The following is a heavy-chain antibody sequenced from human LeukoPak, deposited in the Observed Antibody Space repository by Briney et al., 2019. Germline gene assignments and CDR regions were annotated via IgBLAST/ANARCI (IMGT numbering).Heavy chain of an antibody. D-gene: IGHD3-10*01. V-gene: IGHV4-34*01. CDR3: ARDAAPYYYASGIFRKNYWFDP. CDR2: INHSGST. Sequence: PSETLSLTCAAYGGSFSGYYWSWIRQPPGKGLEWIGEINHSGSTNYNPSLKSRLTISVDTSKNQFSLRLSSVTAADTAVYYCARDAAPYYYASGIFRKNYWFDPWGQGTLVTVSS. J-gene: IGHJ5*02. CDR1: GGSFSGYY.